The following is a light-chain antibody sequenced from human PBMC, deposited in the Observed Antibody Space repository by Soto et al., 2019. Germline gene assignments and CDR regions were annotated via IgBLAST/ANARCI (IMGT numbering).Light chain of an antibody. CDR3: CSYAGSSTYV. V-gene: IGLV2-23*01. Sequence: QSALTQPASVSGSPGQSITISCTGTSSDVGGYNFVAWYQQYPGKAPKVMIYEGSQRPSGVSTRFSGSRSGNTASLTISGLQPEDEADYYCCSYAGSSTYVFGPGTEVTVL. CDR1: SSDVGGYNF. J-gene: IGLJ1*01. CDR2: EGS.